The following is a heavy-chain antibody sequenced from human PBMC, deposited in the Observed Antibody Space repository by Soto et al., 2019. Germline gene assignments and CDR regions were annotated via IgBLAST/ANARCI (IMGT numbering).Heavy chain of an antibody. D-gene: IGHD1-7*01. Sequence: QVQLVQSGAEVKKPGASVKVSCKASGYTFTSYAMHWVRQAPRQRLEWMGWINAGNGNTKYSQKFQGRVTITRDTPASTAYMELSSLRSEDTAVYYCARDRRGYNWNYVGWFDPWGQGTLVTVSS. J-gene: IGHJ5*02. V-gene: IGHV1-3*01. CDR3: ARDRRGYNWNYVGWFDP. CDR1: GYTFTSYA. CDR2: INAGNGNT.